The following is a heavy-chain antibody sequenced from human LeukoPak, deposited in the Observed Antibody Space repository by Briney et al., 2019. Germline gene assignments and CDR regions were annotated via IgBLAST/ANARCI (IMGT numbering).Heavy chain of an antibody. CDR2: IYSGGST. CDR3: AKGILRFLEWCFDY. D-gene: IGHD3-3*01. Sequence: GGSLRLSCAASGFTVSSNYMSWVRQAPGKGLEWVSVIYSGGSTYYADSVKGRFTISRDNSKTTLYLQMNSLRVEDTAVYYCAKGILRFLEWCFDYWGQGTLVTVSS. V-gene: IGHV3-66*01. J-gene: IGHJ4*02. CDR1: GFTVSSNY.